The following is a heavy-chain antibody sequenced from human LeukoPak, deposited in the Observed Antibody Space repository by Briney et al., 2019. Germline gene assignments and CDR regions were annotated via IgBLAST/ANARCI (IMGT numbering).Heavy chain of an antibody. V-gene: IGHV3-23*01. J-gene: IGHJ6*04. Sequence: GGSLRLSCVASGFSFSNSDMSWVRQAPGKGLEWVSTISISGGTTYYADSVKGRFPISRDNSKNTLYLQMNSLRAEDTAVYYCAELGITMIGGVWGKGTTVTISS. D-gene: IGHD3-10*02. CDR1: GFSFSNSD. CDR3: AELGITMIGGV. CDR2: ISISGGTT.